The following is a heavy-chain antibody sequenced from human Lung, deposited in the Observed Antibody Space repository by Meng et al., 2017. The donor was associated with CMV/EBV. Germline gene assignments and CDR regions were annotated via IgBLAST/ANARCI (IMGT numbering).Heavy chain of an antibody. D-gene: IGHD2-2*01. CDR1: GGTFSSYA. CDR3: ARAIIRGVPAVDYYYGMDV. V-gene: IGHV1-69*10. Sequence: SVKVSXKASGGTFSSYAISWVRQAPGQGLEWMGGIIPILGIANYAQKFQGRVTITADKSTSTAYMELSSLRSEDTAVYYCARAIIRGVPAVDYYYGMDVWGQGXTATVSS. CDR2: IIPILGIA. J-gene: IGHJ6*02.